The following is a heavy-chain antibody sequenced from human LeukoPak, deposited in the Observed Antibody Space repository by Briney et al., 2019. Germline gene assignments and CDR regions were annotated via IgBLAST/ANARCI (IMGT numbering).Heavy chain of an antibody. Sequence: ASVKVTCKASGYTFTGYYMHWVRQAPGQGLEWMGWINPNSGGTNYAQKFQGRVTMTRDTSISTAYMELSRLRSDDTAVYYCARGVGATTYFDYWGQGTLVTVSS. CDR1: GYTFTGYY. V-gene: IGHV1-2*02. J-gene: IGHJ4*02. CDR2: INPNSGGT. D-gene: IGHD1-26*01. CDR3: ARGVGATTYFDY.